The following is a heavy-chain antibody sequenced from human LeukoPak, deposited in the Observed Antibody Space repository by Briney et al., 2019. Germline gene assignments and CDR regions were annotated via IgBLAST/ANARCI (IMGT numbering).Heavy chain of an antibody. CDR2: LYYSGST. Sequence: SETLSLTCTVSGGSISSYYWSWIRPPPGKGLEWVGYLYYSGSTNYNPSLKSRVTISVKTPKNQSSLKLSSVTAADTAVYCCARVTGYMIEDYFDYWGQGTLVTVSS. D-gene: IGHD3-22*01. CDR3: ARVTGYMIEDYFDY. CDR1: GGSISSYY. J-gene: IGHJ4*02. V-gene: IGHV4-59*01.